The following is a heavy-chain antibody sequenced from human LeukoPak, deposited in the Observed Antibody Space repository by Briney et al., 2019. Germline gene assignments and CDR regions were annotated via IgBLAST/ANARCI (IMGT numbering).Heavy chain of an antibody. J-gene: IGHJ4*02. CDR1: GFTFSSYA. Sequence: GGSLRLSCAASGFTFSSYAMSWVRQAPGKGLEWVSALSGSGGTTYYADSVKGRFTISRDNSKNTLFLQMNSLRAEDTAVYFCAKYYDSNGYYYFDYWGQGTLVTVSS. D-gene: IGHD3-22*01. CDR3: AKYYDSNGYYYFDY. V-gene: IGHV3-23*01. CDR2: LSGSGGTT.